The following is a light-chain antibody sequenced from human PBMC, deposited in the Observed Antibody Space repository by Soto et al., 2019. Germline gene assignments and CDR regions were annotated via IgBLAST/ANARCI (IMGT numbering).Light chain of an antibody. CDR3: CSSTGSRILSWV. Sequence: QSALTQPASVSGSPGQSINISFTGTSSDVGGYDRVSWYQQHPGKAPKLLIYEGTKRPSGVSKRLSGSKSGNTASLTISGLQAEDEADYYCCSSTGSRILSWVFGGGTKLTVL. J-gene: IGLJ3*02. V-gene: IGLV2-23*01. CDR1: SSDVGGYDR. CDR2: EGT.